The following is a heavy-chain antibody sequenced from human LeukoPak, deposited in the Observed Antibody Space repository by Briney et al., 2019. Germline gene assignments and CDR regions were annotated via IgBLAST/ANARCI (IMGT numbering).Heavy chain of an antibody. D-gene: IGHD2-2*01. V-gene: IGHV4-34*01. CDR2: INHSGST. J-gene: IGHJ5*02. Sequence: SETLSLTCAVYGGSFSGYYWSWIRQHPGKGLEWLGEINHSGSTNYNPSLKSRVTISVDTSKNQFSLKLSSVTAADTAVYYCAGDVVVPAAVDWFDPWGQGTLVTVSS. CDR3: AGDVVVPAAVDWFDP. CDR1: GGSFSGYY.